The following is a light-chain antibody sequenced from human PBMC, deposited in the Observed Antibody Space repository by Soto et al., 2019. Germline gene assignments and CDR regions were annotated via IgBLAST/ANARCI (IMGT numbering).Light chain of an antibody. CDR1: EFLSSSY. CDR3: QQQGT. CDR2: SAS. Sequence: ELVLTQSPGTLSLSPRERATLSCRASEFLSSSYLVWYQQKPGQAHRLLIYSASRRATGIPDRFSGSGSATEYTLPINTLEPEDFAVYYCQQQGTFGQGTKLEIK. J-gene: IGKJ2*01. V-gene: IGKV3-20*01.